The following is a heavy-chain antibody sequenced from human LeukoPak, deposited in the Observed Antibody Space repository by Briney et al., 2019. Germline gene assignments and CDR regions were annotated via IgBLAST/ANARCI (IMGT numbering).Heavy chain of an antibody. CDR1: GFTFSSYE. CDR3: VRSYHPGGWFDP. CDR2: ISSSGSTI. Sequence: GGSLRLSCAASGFTFSSYEMNWVRQAPGKGLEWVSYISSSGSTIYYADSVKGRFTISRENAKNSLYLQMNSLTVEDTAMHYCVRSYHPGGWFDPWGQGTLVTVSS. D-gene: IGHD2-21*01. V-gene: IGHV3-48*03. J-gene: IGHJ5*02.